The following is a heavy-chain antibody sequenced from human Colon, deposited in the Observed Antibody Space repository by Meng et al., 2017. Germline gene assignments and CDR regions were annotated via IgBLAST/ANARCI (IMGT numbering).Heavy chain of an antibody. Sequence: VHLQESRPGLVKPSQTLSLTCTVAGGSISSGDYYWSWIRQPPGKGLEGIGYIYYSGSTYYTPSLKSRVTISVDTSKNQFSLKLSSVTAADTAVYYCARGPTTYFDYWGQGTLVTVSS. V-gene: IGHV4-30-4*01. CDR2: IYYSGST. J-gene: IGHJ4*02. CDR3: ARGPTTYFDY. CDR1: GGSISSGDYY. D-gene: IGHD4-17*01.